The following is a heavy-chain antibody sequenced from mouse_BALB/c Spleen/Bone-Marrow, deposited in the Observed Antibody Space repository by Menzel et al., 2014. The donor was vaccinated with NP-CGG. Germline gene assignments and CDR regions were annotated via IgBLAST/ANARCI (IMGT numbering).Heavy chain of an antibody. CDR2: IAPGSGST. D-gene: IGHD2-1*01. J-gene: IGHJ4*01. Sequence: DLVKPGASVKLSCKASGYTFTNYWINWIKQRPGQVLEWIGRIAPGSGSTYYNEMFKGKATLTVDTSSSTAYIQLSSLSSEDSAVYFCARGIYYGNYVYAMDYWGQGTSVTVSS. V-gene: IGHV1S41*01. CDR1: GYTFTNYW. CDR3: ARGIYYGNYVYAMDY.